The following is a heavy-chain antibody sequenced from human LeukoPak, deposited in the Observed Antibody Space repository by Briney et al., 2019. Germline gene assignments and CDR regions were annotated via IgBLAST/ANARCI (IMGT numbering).Heavy chain of an antibody. Sequence: SETLSLTCTVSGGSISSYYWSWIRQPPGKGLEWIGYIYYSGSTNYNPSLKSRVTISVDTSKNQFSLKLSSVTAADTAVYYCARDRDRDIVATVSGYLCGYWGQGTLVTVSS. V-gene: IGHV4-59*01. CDR1: GGSISSYY. CDR3: ARDRDRDIVATVSGYLCGY. D-gene: IGHD5-12*01. J-gene: IGHJ4*02. CDR2: IYYSGST.